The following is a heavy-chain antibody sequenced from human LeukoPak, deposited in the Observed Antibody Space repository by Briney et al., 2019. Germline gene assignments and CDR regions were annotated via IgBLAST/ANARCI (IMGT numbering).Heavy chain of an antibody. CDR1: GYTFTGYY. D-gene: IGHD6-19*01. J-gene: IGHJ4*02. CDR3: ARAFGYSSGWPFDY. CDR2: INPNSGGT. V-gene: IGHV1-2*02. Sequence: ASVKVSFKASGYTFTGYYMHWVRQAPGQGLERMGWINPNSGGTNYAQKFQGRVTMTRDTSISTAYMELSRLRSDDTAVYYCARAFGYSSGWPFDYWGQGTLVTVSS.